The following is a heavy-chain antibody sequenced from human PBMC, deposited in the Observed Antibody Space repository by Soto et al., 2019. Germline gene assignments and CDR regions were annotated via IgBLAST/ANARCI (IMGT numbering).Heavy chain of an antibody. CDR2: AYYRSKWYN. CDR3: ARGWEYSSGRRGWFDP. Sequence: SQSLSLTCAISGDSFSSNSAAWNWIRQSPSRGLEWLGRAYYRSKWYNDYAVSVKSRITINPDTSKNQFSLQLNSVTPEDTAVYYCARGWEYSSGRRGWFDPWGQGTLVTVSS. CDR1: GDSFSSNSAA. J-gene: IGHJ5*02. V-gene: IGHV6-1*01. D-gene: IGHD6-19*01.